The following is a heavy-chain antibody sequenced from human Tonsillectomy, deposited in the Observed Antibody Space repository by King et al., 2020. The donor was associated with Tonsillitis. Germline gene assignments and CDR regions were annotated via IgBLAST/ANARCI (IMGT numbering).Heavy chain of an antibody. V-gene: IGHV3-30*18. CDR3: AKGSGSYLWLRLWYLDL. CDR2: ISYDGGNK. CDR1: GFTFKNFG. J-gene: IGHJ2*01. D-gene: IGHD1-26*01. Sequence: VQLVESGGGVVQPGRSLRLSCAASGFTFKNFGMHWVRQAPGKGLEWVALISYDGGNKYYPDSVKGRFTISRDNSKNTVYLQMNSLRAEDTAVYYCAKGSGSYLWLRLWYLDLWGRGALVSVSS.